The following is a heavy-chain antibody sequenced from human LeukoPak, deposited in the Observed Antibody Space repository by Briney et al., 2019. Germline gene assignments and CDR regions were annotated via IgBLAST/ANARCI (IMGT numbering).Heavy chain of an antibody. Sequence: ASVKVSCKASGYTFTTYAMNWVRQAPGQGLEWMGWINTNTGNPTYALGFTGRFVFSLDTSVSTAYLQISSLKAEDTAVYYCARDGSDYDLYYFDYWGQGTLITVSS. CDR3: ARDGSDYDLYYFDY. J-gene: IGHJ4*02. V-gene: IGHV7-4-1*02. D-gene: IGHD5-12*01. CDR1: GYTFTTYA. CDR2: INTNTGNP.